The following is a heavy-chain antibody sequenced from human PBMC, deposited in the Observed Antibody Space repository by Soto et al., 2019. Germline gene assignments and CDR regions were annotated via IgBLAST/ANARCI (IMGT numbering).Heavy chain of an antibody. CDR2: LSGSGGDA. CDR1: GVTFSSYA. CDR3: AKDFWMANVYSYGMDA. Sequence: EMQLLESGGDLVHPGGSLRLSCAASGVTFSSYAMSWVRQAPGKGLERVSTLSGSGGDAYYADFVKGRFTISRDNCKNTLFLHLNSLRSDDTAVYYCAKDFWMANVYSYGMDAWGQGPKVTVSS. J-gene: IGHJ6*02. D-gene: IGHD3-3*01. V-gene: IGHV3-23*01.